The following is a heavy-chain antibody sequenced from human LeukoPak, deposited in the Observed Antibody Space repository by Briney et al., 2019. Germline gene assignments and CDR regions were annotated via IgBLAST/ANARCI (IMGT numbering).Heavy chain of an antibody. CDR1: GFTFSNYG. Sequence: PGGSLRLSCAASGFTFSNYGMSWVRQAPGKGLEWVSTISGSGNSTYYGDSVKGRFTISRDNSKNTLYLQMSSLRAEDTAVYYCAKLRGSGWFFTFHIWGQGTMVTVSS. D-gene: IGHD6-19*01. J-gene: IGHJ3*02. CDR2: ISGSGNST. CDR3: AKLRGSGWFFTFHI. V-gene: IGHV3-23*01.